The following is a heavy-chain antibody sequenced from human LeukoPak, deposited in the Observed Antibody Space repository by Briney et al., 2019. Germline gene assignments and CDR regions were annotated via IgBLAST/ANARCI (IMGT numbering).Heavy chain of an antibody. V-gene: IGHV5-51*01. D-gene: IGHD5-24*01. CDR1: GYSFATYW. CDR2: IYPGDSDT. J-gene: IGHJ4*02. CDR3: ARSSGVYKGDFDY. Sequence: GESLQISCKGSGYSFATYWIDWVRQMPGKGLEWMGIIYPGDSDTRYSPSFQGQVTISADKSISTAYLQWSTLKASDTAMYYCARSSGVYKGDFDYWGQGTLVTVSS.